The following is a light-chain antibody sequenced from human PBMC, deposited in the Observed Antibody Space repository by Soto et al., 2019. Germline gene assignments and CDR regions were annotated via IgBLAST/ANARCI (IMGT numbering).Light chain of an antibody. J-gene: IGKJ1*01. Sequence: DIQMTQSPSSLSASVGDRVTITCRASQGIGNDLGWYQQKPGKAPKLLIYDVSNLESGVPSRFSGSGSGTEFTLTISSLQPDDVATYYCQQYNTFWTFGQGTKVDIK. CDR3: QQYNTFWT. V-gene: IGKV1-17*01. CDR2: DVS. CDR1: QGIGND.